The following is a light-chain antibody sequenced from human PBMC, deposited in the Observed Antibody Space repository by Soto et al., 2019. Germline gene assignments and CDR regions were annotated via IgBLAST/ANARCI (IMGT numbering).Light chain of an antibody. Sequence: QSALTQPASVSGSPGQSITISCTGTSSDLGGYNFVSWYQHHPGKAPKLMIYQVSNRPSGVSNRFSGSKSGNTASLTISGLQAEDEADYCCCSYTSSSPYVFGTGTKLTVL. CDR3: CSYTSSSPYV. CDR2: QVS. CDR1: SSDLGGYNF. V-gene: IGLV2-14*01. J-gene: IGLJ1*01.